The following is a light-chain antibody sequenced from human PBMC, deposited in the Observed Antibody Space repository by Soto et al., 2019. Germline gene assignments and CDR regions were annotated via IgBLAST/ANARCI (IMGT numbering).Light chain of an antibody. CDR2: RNN. V-gene: IGLV1-44*01. CDR3: AAWDDSLNVVV. Sequence: QSVLPQPPSSSGTPGQRVTISWSGSSSNIGSNTVNWYQQLPGTAPQLLIYRNNQRPSGVPDRFSGSKSGTSASLAISGLQSEDEADYYCAAWDDSLNVVVFGGGTKLTVL. CDR1: SSNIGSNT. J-gene: IGLJ2*01.